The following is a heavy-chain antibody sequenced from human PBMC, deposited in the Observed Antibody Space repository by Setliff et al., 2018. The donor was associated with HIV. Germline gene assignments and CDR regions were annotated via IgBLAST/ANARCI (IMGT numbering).Heavy chain of an antibody. V-gene: IGHV4-59*01. CDR2: IYYSGIT. D-gene: IGHD3-22*01. Sequence: PSETLSLTCAVSDGSISTYYWSWIRQPPGKGLEWIGYIYYSGITNYSPSLKSRVTLLVDTSKNQFSLRLTSVTAADTAVYFCARGDYDSGGYYMDVWGRGTTVTVSS. CDR3: ARGDYDSGGYYMDV. J-gene: IGHJ6*03. CDR1: DGSISTYY.